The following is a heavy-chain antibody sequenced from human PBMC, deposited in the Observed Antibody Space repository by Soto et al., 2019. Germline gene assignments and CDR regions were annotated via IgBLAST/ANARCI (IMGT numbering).Heavy chain of an antibody. Sequence: ASVKVSFKASGYTFTRYGISWVRQAPGQGLEWMGWISGYNGDTNYAQKFQGRVSMTIDTSTTTAYMELRSLTSDDTAVYYCAKNGQPPYYYYGLDVWGQGTKVTVS. CDR1: GYTFTRYG. CDR3: AKNGQPPYYYYGLDV. D-gene: IGHD2-8*01. CDR2: ISGYNGDT. J-gene: IGHJ6*02. V-gene: IGHV1-18*01.